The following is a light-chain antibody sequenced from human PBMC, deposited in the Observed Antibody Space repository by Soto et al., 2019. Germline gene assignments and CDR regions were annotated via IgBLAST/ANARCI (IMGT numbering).Light chain of an antibody. CDR3: QQYGSSLRIT. V-gene: IGKV3-20*01. CDR2: GAS. J-gene: IGKJ5*01. CDR1: QSVSSSY. Sequence: EIVLTQSPGTLSLSPGERATLSCRASQSVSSSYLAWYQQKPGQAPGLLIYGASSRATGIPDRFSGSGSGTDFDLTISRLEPGDFAVYYCQQYGSSLRITFGQGTRL.